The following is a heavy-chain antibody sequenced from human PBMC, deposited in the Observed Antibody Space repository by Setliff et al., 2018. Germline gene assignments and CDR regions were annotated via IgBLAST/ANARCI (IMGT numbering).Heavy chain of an antibody. CDR1: GGTFSSFA. D-gene: IGHD6-19*01. CDR2: LIPFFGTT. J-gene: IGHJ6*02. CDR3: ARDSRQWLEGGASGDMDL. V-gene: IGHV1-69*13. Sequence: SVKVSCKASGGTFSSFAVSWVRQAPGQRPEWMGRLIPFFGTTIYAQKFQGRDTITADQSTSTVFMELNSLRSEDTAFYYCARDSRQWLEGGASGDMDLWGQGTAVTVSS.